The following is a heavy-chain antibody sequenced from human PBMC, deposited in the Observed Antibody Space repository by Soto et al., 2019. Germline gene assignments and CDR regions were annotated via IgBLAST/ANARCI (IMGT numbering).Heavy chain of an antibody. CDR3: ARVPVSYRAPCSGGSCYLFDS. CDR2: INPSGIST. J-gene: IGHJ4*02. CDR1: VYTFANYY. Sequence: GXSVKVSCKTSVYTFANYYIHWVRQAPGQGLEWMGVINPSGISTTYAQKFQGRVTMTRDTSTSTVYMDLSSLRPEDTAVYFCARVPVSYRAPCSGGSCYLFDSWGQGTLATVSS. V-gene: IGHV1-46*01. D-gene: IGHD2-15*01.